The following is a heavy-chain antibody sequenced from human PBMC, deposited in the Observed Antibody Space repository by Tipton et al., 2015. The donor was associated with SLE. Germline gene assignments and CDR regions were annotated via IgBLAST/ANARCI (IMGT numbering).Heavy chain of an antibody. V-gene: IGHV4-39*01. CDR3: ARGSPTGTTRLDY. D-gene: IGHD1-7*01. Sequence: TLSLTCIVSGGSISSSSYYWGWIRQPPGKGLEWIGSYYYSGSAAYNPSLKSRVTISVDTSKDQFSLRLTSVTAADTAGYYCARGSPTGTTRLDYWGRGTLVTGSS. CDR2: YYYSGSA. J-gene: IGHJ4*02. CDR1: GGSISSSSYY.